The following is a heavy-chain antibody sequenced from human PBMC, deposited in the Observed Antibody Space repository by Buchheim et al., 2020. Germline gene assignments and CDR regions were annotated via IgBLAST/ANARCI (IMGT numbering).Heavy chain of an antibody. CDR3: ARDRGTVTTTYYYYGMDV. J-gene: IGHJ6*02. CDR1: GFTFSSYW. V-gene: IGHV3-7*01. D-gene: IGHD4-17*01. CDR2: IKQDGSEK. Sequence: EVQLVESGGGLVQPGGSLRLSCAASGFTFSSYWMTWVRQAPGKGLEWVANIKQDGSEKYYVDSVKGRFTISRDNAKNSLYLQMNSLRAEDTAVYYCARDRGTVTTTYYYYGMDVWGQGTT.